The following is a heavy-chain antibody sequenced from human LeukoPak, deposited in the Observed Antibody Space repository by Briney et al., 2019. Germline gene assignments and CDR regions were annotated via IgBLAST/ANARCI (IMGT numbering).Heavy chain of an antibody. CDR2: ISAYNGNT. D-gene: IGHD6-13*01. CDR3: AKTFSSWYNGMDV. J-gene: IGHJ6*02. V-gene: IGHV1-18*01. Sequence: ASVKVSCKASGYTFTSYGISWVRQAPGQGLEWMGWISAYNGNTNYAQKLQGRVTMTTDTSTSTAYMELRSLRSDGTAVYYCAKTFSSWYNGMDVWGQGTTVTVSS. CDR1: GYTFTSYG.